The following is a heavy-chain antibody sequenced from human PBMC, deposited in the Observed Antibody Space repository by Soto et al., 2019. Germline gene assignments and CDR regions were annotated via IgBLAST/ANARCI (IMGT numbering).Heavy chain of an antibody. D-gene: IGHD2-2*02. V-gene: IGHV3-23*01. CDR3: AKDAPYCSSTSCYSDP. CDR1: GFTFSSYA. J-gene: IGHJ5*02. Sequence: GGSLRLSCAASGFTFSSYAMSWVRQAPGKGLEWVSAISGSGGSTYYADSVKGRFTISRDNSKNTLYLQMNSLRAEDTAVYYCAKDAPYCSSTSCYSDPWGQGTLVTVSS. CDR2: ISGSGGST.